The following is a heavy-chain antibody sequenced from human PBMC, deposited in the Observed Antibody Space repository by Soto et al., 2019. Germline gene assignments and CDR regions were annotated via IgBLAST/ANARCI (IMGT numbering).Heavy chain of an antibody. V-gene: IGHV3-30-3*01. D-gene: IGHD3-3*01. CDR2: ISYDGSNK. Sequence: QVQLVESGGGVVQPGRSLRLSCAASGFTFSSYAMHWVRQAPGKGLEWVAVISYDGSNKYYADSVKGRFTISRANSKNTLYLQMNSLRAEDTAVYYCARDRAETFFGVASYYYGRDVWCQGATVTVSS. CDR1: GFTFSSYA. CDR3: ARDRAETFFGVASYYYGRDV. J-gene: IGHJ6*02.